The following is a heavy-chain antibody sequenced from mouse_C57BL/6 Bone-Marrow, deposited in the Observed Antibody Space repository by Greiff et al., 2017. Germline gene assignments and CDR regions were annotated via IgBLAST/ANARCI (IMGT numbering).Heavy chain of an antibody. V-gene: IGHV5-4*01. CDR2: ISDGGSYT. CDR1: GFTFSSYA. J-gene: IGHJ3*01. D-gene: IGHD4-1*01. CDR3: ARERLTGTSWFAY. Sequence: VQLKESGGGLVKPGGSLKLSCAASGFTFSSYAMSWVRQTPEKRLEWVATISDGGSYTYYPDNVKGRFTISRDNAKNNLYLQMSHLKSEDTAMYYCARERLTGTSWFAYWGQGTLVTVSA.